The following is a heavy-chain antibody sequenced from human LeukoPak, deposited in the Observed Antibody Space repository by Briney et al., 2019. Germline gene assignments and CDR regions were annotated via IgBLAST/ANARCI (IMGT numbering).Heavy chain of an antibody. V-gene: IGHV1-69*04. Sequence: SVKVSCKASGGTFSSDAISWVRQAPGQGLEWMGRIIPIFGIANYAQKFQGRVTITADKSTSTAYMELSSLRSEDTAVYYRARDGIAAAGLFDYWGQGTLVTVSS. CDR3: ARDGIAAAGLFDY. CDR2: IIPIFGIA. D-gene: IGHD6-13*01. J-gene: IGHJ4*02. CDR1: GGTFSSDA.